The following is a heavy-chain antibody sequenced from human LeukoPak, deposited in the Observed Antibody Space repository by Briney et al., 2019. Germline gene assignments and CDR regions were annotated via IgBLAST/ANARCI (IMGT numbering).Heavy chain of an antibody. V-gene: IGHV3-23*01. D-gene: IGHD3-22*01. CDR1: GFTFSSYG. CDR2: ISGSGGST. Sequence: GGSLRLSCAASGFTFSSYGTSWVRQAPGKGLEWVSAISGSGGSTYYADSVKGRFTISRDNAKNSLYLQMNSLRAEDTAVYYCARDPNPDSSGYYSWGQGTLVTVSS. CDR3: ARDPNPDSSGYYS. J-gene: IGHJ4*02.